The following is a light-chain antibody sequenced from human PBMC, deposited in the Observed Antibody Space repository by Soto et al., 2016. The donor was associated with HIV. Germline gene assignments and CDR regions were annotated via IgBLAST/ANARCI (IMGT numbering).Light chain of an antibody. Sequence: DIQMTQSPSSVSASVGDRVTITCRASQGISSWLVWYQQKPGKVPKLLIYPASTLQSGVPSRFSGSGSGTDFTLTINSLQPEDVATYYCQKYYSAPXTFGQGTKVEIK. CDR1: QGISSW. V-gene: IGKV1-27*01. J-gene: IGKJ1*01. CDR3: QKYYSAPXT. CDR2: PAS.